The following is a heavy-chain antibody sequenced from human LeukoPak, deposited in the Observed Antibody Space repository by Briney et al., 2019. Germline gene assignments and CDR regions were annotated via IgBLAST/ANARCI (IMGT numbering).Heavy chain of an antibody. V-gene: IGHV1-69*04. D-gene: IGHD2-15*01. CDR3: ARESGYCSGGSCADFDY. CDR1: GGTFSSYA. Sequence: SVKVSCKASGGTFSSYAISWVRQAPGQGLEWMGRIIPILGIANYAQKFQGRVTITADKSTSTAHMELSSLRSEDTAVYYCARESGYCSGGSCADFDYWGQGTLVTVSS. CDR2: IIPILGIA. J-gene: IGHJ4*02.